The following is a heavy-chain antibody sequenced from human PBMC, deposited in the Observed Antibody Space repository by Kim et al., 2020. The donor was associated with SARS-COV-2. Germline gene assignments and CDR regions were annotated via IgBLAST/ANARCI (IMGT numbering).Heavy chain of an antibody. J-gene: IGHJ4*02. D-gene: IGHD4-17*01. V-gene: IGHV3-23*03. CDR3: VKDGADNYGDIGYFDH. CDR2: IYSGKTNT. CDR1: GFTFSSYA. Sequence: WGSLRLSCAASGFTFSSYAMSWVRQAPGKGLEWVSVIYSGKTNTYYADSVKGRFTISRDNSKNTLFLQMNSLRAEDTAVYYCVKDGADNYGDIGYFDHWGQGALVTVSS.